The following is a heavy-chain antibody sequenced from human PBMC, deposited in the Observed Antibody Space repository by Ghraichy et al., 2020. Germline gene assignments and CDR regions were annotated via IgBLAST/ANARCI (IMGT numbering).Heavy chain of an antibody. J-gene: IGHJ4*02. Sequence: SETLSLTCTVSGGSVNSGPYYWVWIRQPPGKGLEWLGYIYYSGTTSYNPSLKSRVSMSVDTSKNQFSLNLSSVSAADTAVYYCARDVNLNYFDEWGQGTLVTVSS. CDR3: ARDVNLNYFDE. V-gene: IGHV4-61*01. CDR1: GGSVNSGPYY. CDR2: IYYSGTT.